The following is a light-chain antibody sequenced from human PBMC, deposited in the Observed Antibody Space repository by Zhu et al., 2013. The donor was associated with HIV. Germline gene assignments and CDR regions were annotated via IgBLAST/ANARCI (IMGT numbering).Light chain of an antibody. CDR3: TSHTNSVTLLL. V-gene: IGLV2-14*02. J-gene: IGLJ2*01. CDR1: SSDVGSYNL. Sequence: QSALTQPASVSGSPGQSITISCTGTSSDVGSYNLVSWYQQHPGKAPKLMIYEGSKRPSGVSNRFSGSKSGNTASLTISGLQAEDEGIYYCTSHTNSVTLLLFGGGTKLTVL. CDR2: EGS.